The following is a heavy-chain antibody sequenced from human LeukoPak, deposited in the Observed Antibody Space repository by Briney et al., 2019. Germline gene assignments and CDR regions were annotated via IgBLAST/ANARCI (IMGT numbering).Heavy chain of an antibody. V-gene: IGHV3-23*01. Sequence: GGSLRLSCAVSGFTFSSYAMSWVRQAPGKGLEWVSAISGSGGSTYYADSVKGRFTISRDNYKNTLYLQMNSLRAEDTAVYYCAILSGIAAADSGAFDIWGQGTMVTVSS. D-gene: IGHD6-13*01. CDR1: GFTFSSYA. J-gene: IGHJ3*02. CDR3: AILSGIAAADSGAFDI. CDR2: ISGSGGST.